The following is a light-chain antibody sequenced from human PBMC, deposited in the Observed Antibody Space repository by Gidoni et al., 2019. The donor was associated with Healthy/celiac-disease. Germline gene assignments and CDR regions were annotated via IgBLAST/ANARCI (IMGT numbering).Light chain of an antibody. CDR3: QQSYSTPIT. V-gene: IGKV1-39*01. Sequence: DIQMTQSPSSLSASVGDRVTITCRASQSISSYLNWYHQKPGKAPKLLIYAASSLQSGVPSRFSVSGSGTDFTLTISSLQPEDFATYYCQQSYSTPITFGQGTRLEIK. CDR1: QSISSY. CDR2: AAS. J-gene: IGKJ5*01.